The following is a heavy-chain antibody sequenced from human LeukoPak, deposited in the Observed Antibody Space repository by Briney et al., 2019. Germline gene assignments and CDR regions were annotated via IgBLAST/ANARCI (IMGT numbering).Heavy chain of an antibody. V-gene: IGHV4-39*07. J-gene: IGHJ6*03. Sequence: SETLSLTCTVSGGSISSSNYYWGWIRQPPGKGLEWIGSIYYSGSTYYNPSLRTRVNIIIDTSKKQFSLELTSVTAADTAIYYCVRVYNPDYYYYMDVWGKGTTVTVSS. CDR1: GGSISSSNYY. CDR2: IYYSGST. D-gene: IGHD1-14*01. CDR3: VRVYNPDYYYYMDV.